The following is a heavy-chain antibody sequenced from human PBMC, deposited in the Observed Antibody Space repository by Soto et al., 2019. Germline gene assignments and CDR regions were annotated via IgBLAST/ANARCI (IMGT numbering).Heavy chain of an antibody. D-gene: IGHD6-19*01. Sequence: ASVKVSCKASGYTFTSYGISWVRQAPGQGLEWMGWISAYNGNTSHAQKLQGRVTMTTDTSTSTAYMELRSLRSDDTAVYYCARGPLYSSGWILFDYWGQGTLVTVSS. J-gene: IGHJ4*02. CDR3: ARGPLYSSGWILFDY. V-gene: IGHV1-18*04. CDR1: GYTFTSYG. CDR2: ISAYNGNT.